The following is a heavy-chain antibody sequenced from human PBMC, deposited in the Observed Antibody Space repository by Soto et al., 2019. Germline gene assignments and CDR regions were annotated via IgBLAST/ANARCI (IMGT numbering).Heavy chain of an antibody. D-gene: IGHD5-12*01. J-gene: IGHJ4*02. V-gene: IGHV4-59*01. Sequence: SETLSLTCTVSGGSISSYYWSWIRQPPGKGLEWIGYIYYSGSTNYNPSLKSRVTISVDTSKNQFSLKLSSVTAADTAVCYCARGEEEDIVAHYYFDYWGQGTLVTVSS. CDR1: GGSISSYY. CDR3: ARGEEEDIVAHYYFDY. CDR2: IYYSGST.